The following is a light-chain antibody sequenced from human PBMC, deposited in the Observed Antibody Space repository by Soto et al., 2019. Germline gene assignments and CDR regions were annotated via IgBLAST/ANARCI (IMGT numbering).Light chain of an antibody. V-gene: IGKV4-1*01. CDR3: QQYYSSPYT. CDR2: WAS. J-gene: IGKJ2*01. Sequence: DIVMTQSPDSLAVSLGERATIHCKSSQSVLHISNNNDYLAWYQQTPGQPPKLLFYWASTRQSGVPARFRGSGSGTDFTLAISSLQAEDVAVYYCQQYYSSPYTFGQGTKVEIK. CDR1: QSVLHISNNNDY.